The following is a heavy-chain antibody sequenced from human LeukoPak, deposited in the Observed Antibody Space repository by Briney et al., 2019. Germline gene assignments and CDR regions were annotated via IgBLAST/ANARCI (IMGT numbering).Heavy chain of an antibody. D-gene: IGHD3-3*01. CDR2: INHSGSP. CDR1: GVSFSDYH. J-gene: IGHJ4*02. Sequence: PSETLSLTCAVYGVSFSDYHWTWIRQPPGKGLEWIGEINHSGSPNNNPSLKSRVSISFDTSKNQFSLKLTSVTAADTAVYYCGSRRTAMFGVIKGPIDYWGQGTLVTVSS. CDR3: GSRRTAMFGVIKGPIDY. V-gene: IGHV4-34*01.